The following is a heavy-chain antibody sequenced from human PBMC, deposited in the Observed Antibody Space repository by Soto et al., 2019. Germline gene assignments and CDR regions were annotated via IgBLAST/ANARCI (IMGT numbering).Heavy chain of an antibody. J-gene: IGHJ5*02. D-gene: IGHD6-19*01. CDR2: ISSSSSYT. Sequence: QVQLVESGGGLVKPGGSLRLSCAASGFTFSDYYMSWIRQAPGKGLEWVSYISSSSSYTNYADSVKGRFTISRDNAKKLLYLQMNGLRAEDTAVYYCARELIAVAGTGRFDPWGQGTLVIVSS. CDR1: GFTFSDYY. V-gene: IGHV3-11*05. CDR3: ARELIAVAGTGRFDP.